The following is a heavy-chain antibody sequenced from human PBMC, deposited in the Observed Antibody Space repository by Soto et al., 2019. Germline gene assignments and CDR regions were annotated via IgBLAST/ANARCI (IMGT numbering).Heavy chain of an antibody. V-gene: IGHV4-59*01. Sequence: PSETLSLTCTVSGGSISSYYWSWIRQPPGKGLEWIGYTYHSGSTNFSPSLKSRVTISVDTSQNQFSLKLSSVTAADTAVYYCARGRASFYDSSGSPYYFDYWGQGTLVTVSS. D-gene: IGHD3-22*01. CDR3: ARGRASFYDSSGSPYYFDY. J-gene: IGHJ4*02. CDR1: GGSISSYY. CDR2: TYHSGST.